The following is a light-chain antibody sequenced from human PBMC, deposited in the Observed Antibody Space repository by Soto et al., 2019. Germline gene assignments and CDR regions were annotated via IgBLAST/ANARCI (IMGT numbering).Light chain of an antibody. CDR3: QQYDHWLPA. Sequence: ETVMTQSPATLSVSPGERATLSCRTSQSVRGHLAWYQQKPGQIPRLLIYGTSTRATGTPARFSGTGSETEFTPTISSLQSEDFAVYYCQQYDHWLPAFGQGTKVEIK. J-gene: IGKJ1*01. V-gene: IGKV3-15*01. CDR2: GTS. CDR1: QSVRGH.